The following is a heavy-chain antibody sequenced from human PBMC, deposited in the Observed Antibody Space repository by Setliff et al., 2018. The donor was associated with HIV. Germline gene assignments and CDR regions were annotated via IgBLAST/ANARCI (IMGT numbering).Heavy chain of an antibody. D-gene: IGHD3-10*01. J-gene: IGHJ4*02. CDR1: GYTFTNFY. CDR2: INPGGGNT. CDR3: ATLDYYGSQTYNLALHY. Sequence: AASVKVSCKASGYTFTNFYMHWVRQAPGQGLEWMGIINPGGGNTRYAQRCQGRVSMTRDTSTSTVYMELSSLRSEDTAMYYCATLDYYGSQTYNLALHYWGQGTLVTSPQ. V-gene: IGHV1-46*01.